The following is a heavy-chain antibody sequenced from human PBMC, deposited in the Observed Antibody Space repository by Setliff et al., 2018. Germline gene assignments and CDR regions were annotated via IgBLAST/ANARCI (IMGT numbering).Heavy chain of an antibody. J-gene: IGHJ4*02. D-gene: IGHD3-22*01. Sequence: GGSLRLSCGASGFAFSKYWMYWVRQVPGKGLVWVSRISPDGTITNYADSVKGRFTISRDNGKNTVYLQMNSLRAEDTAMYYCVRGSAYSSGSFDCWGQGTLVTVSS. CDR2: ISPDGTIT. CDR1: GFAFSKYW. CDR3: VRGSAYSSGSFDC. V-gene: IGHV3-74*01.